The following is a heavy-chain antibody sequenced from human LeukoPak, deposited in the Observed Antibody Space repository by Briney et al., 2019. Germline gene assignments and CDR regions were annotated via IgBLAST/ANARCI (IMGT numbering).Heavy chain of an antibody. Sequence: GGSLRLSCAASGFTFDDYGMSWVRQAPGKGLEWVSGINWNGGSTGYADSVKGRFTISRDNAKNSLYLQMNSLRAEDTALYHCARDGYYDILTGYRVDWFDPWGQGTLVTVSS. CDR2: INWNGGST. D-gene: IGHD3-9*01. V-gene: IGHV3-20*01. J-gene: IGHJ5*02. CDR1: GFTFDDYG. CDR3: ARDGYYDILTGYRVDWFDP.